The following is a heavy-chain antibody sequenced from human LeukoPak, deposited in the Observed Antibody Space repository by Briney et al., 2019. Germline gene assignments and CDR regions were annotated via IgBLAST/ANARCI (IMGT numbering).Heavy chain of an antibody. CDR3: ARDGGVPTEQQLGPWGVYGMDV. D-gene: IGHD6-13*01. V-gene: IGHV3-11*01. Sequence: PGGSLRLSCAASGFTFSDYYMSWIRQAPGKGLEWISYISSSGNTIYYADSVKGRFTISRDNAKNSLYLQMNSLRAEDRAVYYCARDGGVPTEQQLGPWGVYGMDVWGQGTTVTVSS. J-gene: IGHJ6*02. CDR1: GFTFSDYY. CDR2: ISSSGNTI.